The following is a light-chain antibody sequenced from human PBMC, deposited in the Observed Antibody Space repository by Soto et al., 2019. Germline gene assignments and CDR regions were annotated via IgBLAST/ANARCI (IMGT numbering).Light chain of an antibody. CDR3: HHRGIRNPYT. CDR2: DES. Sequence: IVLTQSPATLSLSPGARATISCKASQSVDTYLGWYQQKPGQAPRLLVYDESTRATGIPARFSGSGSGTDFSLTISSLEPEDFALYYCHHRGIRNPYTFGQGTKLEIK. J-gene: IGKJ2*01. CDR1: QSVDTY. V-gene: IGKV3-11*01.